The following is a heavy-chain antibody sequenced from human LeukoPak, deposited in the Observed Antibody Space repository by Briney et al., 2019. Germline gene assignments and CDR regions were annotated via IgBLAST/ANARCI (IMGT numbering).Heavy chain of an antibody. D-gene: IGHD6-19*01. J-gene: IGHJ4*02. V-gene: IGHV3-7*05. CDR2: ITQDGSEK. Sequence: GGSLRLSCAVSGFTFSTYRMRWVRQAPGKGLEWVATITQDGSEKFYVDSVRGRFTTSRDNPKNSLFLEMNSLRAEDTAVYYCARAGSWSFDYWGQGTLVTVSS. CDR3: ARAGSWSFDY. CDR1: GFTFSTYR.